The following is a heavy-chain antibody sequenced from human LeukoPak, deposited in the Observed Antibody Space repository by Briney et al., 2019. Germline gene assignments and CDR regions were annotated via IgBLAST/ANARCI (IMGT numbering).Heavy chain of an antibody. CDR3: ARDRSCSGGSCYSGALVLDP. D-gene: IGHD2-15*01. Sequence: ASVKVPCKASGYTFTSYYMHWVRQAPGQGLEWMGIINPSGGSTSYAQKFQGRVTMTRDTSTSTVYMELSSLRSEDTAVYYCARDRSCSGGSCYSGALVLDPWGQGTLVTVSS. CDR2: INPSGGST. CDR1: GYTFTSYY. J-gene: IGHJ5*02. V-gene: IGHV1-46*01.